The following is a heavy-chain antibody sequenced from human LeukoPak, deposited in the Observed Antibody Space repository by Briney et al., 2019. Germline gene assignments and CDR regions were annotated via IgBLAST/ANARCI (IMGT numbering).Heavy chain of an antibody. CDR3: ARYYYGSGTPDY. J-gene: IGHJ4*02. D-gene: IGHD3-10*01. V-gene: IGHV3-23*01. CDR1: GFTFNSYA. CDR2: ISGSGGST. Sequence: GGSLTLSCAASGFTFNSYAMSWVRQAPGKGLEWVSAISGSGGSTYYADAVNGWFTISRDNVENTLYLQMNSMRAEDTAVYYCARYYYGSGTPDYWGQGTLVTVSS.